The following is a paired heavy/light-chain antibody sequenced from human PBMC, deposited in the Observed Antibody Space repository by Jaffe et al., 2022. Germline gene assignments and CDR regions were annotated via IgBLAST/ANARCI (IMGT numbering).Light chain of an antibody. V-gene: IGLV4-69*01. CDR1: SGHSSYA. J-gene: IGLJ1*01. Sequence: QLVLTQSPSASASLGASVKLTCTLSSGHSSYAIAWHQQQPEKGPRYLMKLNSDGSHSKGDGIPDRFSGSSSGAERYLTISSLQSEDEADYYCQTWGTGIQVFGTGTKVTVL. CDR2: LNSDGSH. CDR3: QTWGTGIQV.
Heavy chain of an antibody. CDR1: GFTFSSYA. D-gene: IGHD3-3*01. Sequence: EVQLLESGGGLVQPGGSLRLSCAASGFTFSSYAMSWVRQAPGKGLEWVSAISGSGGSTYYADSVKGRFTISRDNSKNTLYLQMNSLRAEDTAVYYCAKDPSITIFGVVLRQGRSHVVSWGQGTLVTVSS. CDR3: AKDPSITIFGVVLRQGRSHVVS. J-gene: IGHJ5*02. V-gene: IGHV3-23*01. CDR2: ISGSGGST.